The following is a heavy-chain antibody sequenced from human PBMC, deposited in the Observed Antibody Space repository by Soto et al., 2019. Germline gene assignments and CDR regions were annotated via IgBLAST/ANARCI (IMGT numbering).Heavy chain of an antibody. D-gene: IGHD5-12*01. CDR1: GCTFSSYT. Sequence: GASVKVSCKASGCTFSSYTISWVRQAPGQGLELLGRIIPILGIANYAQKFQGRVTITADKSTSTAYMELSSLRSEDTAVYYCASVSRWLQSSYNWFDPWGQGTLVTVSS. CDR3: ASVSRWLQSSYNWFDP. V-gene: IGHV1-69*02. CDR2: IIPILGIA. J-gene: IGHJ5*02.